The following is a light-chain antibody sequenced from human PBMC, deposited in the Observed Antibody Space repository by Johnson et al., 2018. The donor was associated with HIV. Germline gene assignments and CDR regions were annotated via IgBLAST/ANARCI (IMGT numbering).Light chain of an antibody. CDR3: GTWDTSLSAGV. Sequence: VLTQPPSVSAAPGQKVTISCSGSSSNIGNNYVSWYQQVPGAAPKLLIYDNNKRPSGIPDRFSGSKSGTSATLGITGLQTGDEADYYCGTWDTSLSAGVFGTGTRVTVL. CDR2: DNN. V-gene: IGLV1-51*01. CDR1: SSNIGNNY. J-gene: IGLJ1*01.